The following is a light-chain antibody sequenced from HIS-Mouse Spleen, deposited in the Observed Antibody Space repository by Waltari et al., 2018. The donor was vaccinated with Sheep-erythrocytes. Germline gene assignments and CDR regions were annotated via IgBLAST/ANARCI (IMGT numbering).Light chain of an antibody. J-gene: IGLJ3*02. V-gene: IGLV2-8*01. CDR2: EVS. CDR1: SSDVGGYNY. CDR3: SSYAGSNNWV. Sequence: QSALTQPPSASGSPGQSVTISCTGTSSDVGGYNYVSWYQPHPGKAPNLMIYEVSKRPSGGPDRFSGSKSGNTASLTVSGLQAEDEADYYCSSYAGSNNWVFGGGTKLTVL.